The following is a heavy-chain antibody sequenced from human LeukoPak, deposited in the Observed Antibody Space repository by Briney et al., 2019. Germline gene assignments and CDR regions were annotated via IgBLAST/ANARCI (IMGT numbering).Heavy chain of an antibody. V-gene: IGHV1-2*02. CDR3: ASAHANGDCSLDFGY. D-gene: IGHD2-21*01. J-gene: IGHJ4*02. CDR1: GYTFTGYF. CDR2: INPKTGGT. Sequence: APVKVSCKASGYTFTGYFMHWVRQAPGQGLEWMGWINPKTGGTNYAQKFQGRVTMTRDTSISTAYMELSMVTSDDTAVYFCASAHANGDCSLDFGYWGQGTLVTASS.